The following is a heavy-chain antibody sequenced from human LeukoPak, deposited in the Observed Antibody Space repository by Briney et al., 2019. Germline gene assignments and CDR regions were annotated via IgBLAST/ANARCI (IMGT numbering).Heavy chain of an antibody. CDR2: INTNTGNP. CDR3: ARDTHPIVVVPAAIPGTGNWFDP. V-gene: IGHV7-4-1*02. J-gene: IGHJ5*02. Sequence: ASVKVSCKASGYTFTSYAMNWVRQAPGQGLEWMGWINTNTGNPTYAQGFTGRFVFSLDTSVSTAYLQISSLKAGDTAVYYCARDTHPIVVVPAAIPGTGNWFDPWGQGALVTVSS. D-gene: IGHD2-2*02. CDR1: GYTFTSYA.